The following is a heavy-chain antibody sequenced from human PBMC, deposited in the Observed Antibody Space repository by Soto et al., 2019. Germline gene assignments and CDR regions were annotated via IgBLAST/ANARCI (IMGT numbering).Heavy chain of an antibody. CDR2: ITFNSNTI. V-gene: IGHV3-48*02. CDR1: GFPFSAYS. CDR3: VRGNSATYWVIFEY. D-gene: IGHD1-26*01. J-gene: IGHJ4*02. Sequence: EVQLVESGGGLVQRGGSLRLSCAASGFPFSAYSMNWVRQTPGKGLEWISYITFNSNTISYADSVKGRFTISRDNAKNSLYLEMNSLRDEDTAVYYCVRGNSATYWVIFEYWGQGTLVTVSS.